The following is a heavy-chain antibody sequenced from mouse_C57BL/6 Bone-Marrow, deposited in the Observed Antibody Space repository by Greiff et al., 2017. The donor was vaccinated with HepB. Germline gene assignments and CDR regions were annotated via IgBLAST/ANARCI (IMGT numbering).Heavy chain of an antibody. J-gene: IGHJ2*01. CDR1: GFSLTSYG. V-gene: IGHV2-2*01. Sequence: QVQLQQSGPGLVQPSQSLSITCTVSGFSLTSYGVHWVRQSPGKGLEWLGVIWSGGSTDYNEAFISRLSIRKDNSKSQVFFKMNSLQADDTAIYYCARIGSLAPFDYWGQGTTLTVSS. D-gene: IGHD1-2*01. CDR3: ARIGSLAPFDY. CDR2: IWSGGST.